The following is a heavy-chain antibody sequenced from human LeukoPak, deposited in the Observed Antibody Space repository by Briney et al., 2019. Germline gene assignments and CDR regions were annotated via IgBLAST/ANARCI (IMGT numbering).Heavy chain of an antibody. CDR2: INWNSGSK. D-gene: IGHD2-2*01. Sequence: GGSLRLSCATSGFTFEDHGLSWVRQAPGKGLEWVSGINWNSGSKRYAASVKGRFTISRDNSKNTLYLQMNSLRAEDTAVYYCAKDSADIVVVPAAVDQLYYMDVWGKGTTVTVSS. V-gene: IGHV3-20*04. CDR3: AKDSADIVVVPAAVDQLYYMDV. J-gene: IGHJ6*03. CDR1: GFTFEDHG.